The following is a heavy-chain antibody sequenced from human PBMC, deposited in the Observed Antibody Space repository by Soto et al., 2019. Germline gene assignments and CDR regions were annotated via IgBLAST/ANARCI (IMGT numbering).Heavy chain of an antibody. V-gene: IGHV1-69*02. CDR1: GGTFSSYT. CDR2: IIPILGIA. Sequence: ASVKVSCKASGGTFSSYTISWVRQAPGQGLEWMGRIIPILGIANYAQKFQGRVTITADKSTSTAYMELSSLRSEDTAVYYCATVLRYFDWLGPDAFDIWGQGTMVTV. D-gene: IGHD3-9*01. J-gene: IGHJ3*02. CDR3: ATVLRYFDWLGPDAFDI.